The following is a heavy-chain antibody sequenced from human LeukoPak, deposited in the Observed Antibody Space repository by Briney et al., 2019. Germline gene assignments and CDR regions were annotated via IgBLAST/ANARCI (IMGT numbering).Heavy chain of an antibody. Sequence: PGGSLRLSCAASGFTFSDYYMSWIRQAPGKGLEWVSYISSSGSTIYYADSVKGRFTISRDNAKNSLYLQMNSLRAGDTAVYYCARFLYDILTGYYPFDYWGQGTLVTVSS. CDR2: ISSSGSTI. CDR3: ARFLYDILTGYYPFDY. D-gene: IGHD3-9*01. J-gene: IGHJ4*02. V-gene: IGHV3-11*01. CDR1: GFTFSDYY.